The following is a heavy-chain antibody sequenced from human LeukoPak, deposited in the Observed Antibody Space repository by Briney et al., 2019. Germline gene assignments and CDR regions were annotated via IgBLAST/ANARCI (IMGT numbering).Heavy chain of an antibody. J-gene: IGHJ3*02. CDR1: GYTFTNFG. CDR2: ISVHKGDT. D-gene: IGHD6-19*01. CDR3: ARAGGWARGDYKADAFDI. Sequence: ASVTVSCKASGYTFTNFGISWVRQAPGQGLEWMGWISVHKGDTNYAQILQGRVTMTTDTSTSTAYMELRSLRSDDTAVYYCARAGGWARGDYKADAFDIWGQGTMVTVSS. V-gene: IGHV1-18*01.